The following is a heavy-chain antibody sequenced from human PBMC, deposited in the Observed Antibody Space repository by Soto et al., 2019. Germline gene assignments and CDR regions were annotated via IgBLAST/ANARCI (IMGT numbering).Heavy chain of an antibody. CDR1: GYTFISYY. J-gene: IGHJ6*02. CDR2: INPSGGST. Sequence: ASLKVSCKASGYTFISYYIHGVRQSPLQGLEWMGIINPSGGSTGYAQKFQGRVTMTRNTYISTVYMELSSLRSEDTAVYYCALQQRQIYYYYGMDVWGQGTTVTVSS. CDR3: ALQQRQIYYYYGMDV. V-gene: IGHV1-46*01. D-gene: IGHD6-13*01.